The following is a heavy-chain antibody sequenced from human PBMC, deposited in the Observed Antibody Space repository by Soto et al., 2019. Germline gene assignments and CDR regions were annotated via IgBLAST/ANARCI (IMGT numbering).Heavy chain of an antibody. CDR2: ISYDGSNK. D-gene: IGHD2-15*01. J-gene: IGHJ4*02. Sequence: PGGSLRLSCAASGFTFSTFAMHWVRQAPGKGLEWVAVISYDGSNKYHIDSVKGRFTISRDNSKNTLYLQMNSLRAEDTAVFYCAKHLSNGSPDYWGQGTLVTVSS. CDR1: GFTFSTFA. V-gene: IGHV3-30*18. CDR3: AKHLSNGSPDY.